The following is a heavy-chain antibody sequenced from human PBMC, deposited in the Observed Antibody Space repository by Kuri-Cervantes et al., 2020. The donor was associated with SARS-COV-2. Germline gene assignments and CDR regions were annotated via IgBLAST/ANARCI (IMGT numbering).Heavy chain of an antibody. D-gene: IGHD3-3*01. CDR1: GFTFSSYW. CDR2: INSDGSST. Sequence: GESLKISCAASGFTFSSYWMHWVRQAPGKGLVWVSRINSDGSSTSYADSVKGRFTISRDNAKNTLYLQMNSLRAEDTAVYYCARDVVHDFWSSYENWFDPWGQGTLVTVSS. J-gene: IGHJ5*02. V-gene: IGHV3-74*01. CDR3: ARDVVHDFWSSYENWFDP.